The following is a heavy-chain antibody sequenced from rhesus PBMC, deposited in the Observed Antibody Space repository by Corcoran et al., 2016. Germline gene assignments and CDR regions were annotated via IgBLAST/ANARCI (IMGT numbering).Heavy chain of an antibody. CDR2: IFSSNGTP. CDR1: GGSISGGYA. J-gene: IGHJ6*01. CDR3: ARFYNGLNS. Sequence: QVQLQESGPGGLKPSETLSLTCAVSGGSISGGYAWGWIRQPPGRWLEWIGTIFSSNGTPSYNPSLKSRVTISTDTAKNHFSLKLNSVTAADTAVYYCARFYNGLNSWGQGVVVTVSS. V-gene: IGHV4S7*01.